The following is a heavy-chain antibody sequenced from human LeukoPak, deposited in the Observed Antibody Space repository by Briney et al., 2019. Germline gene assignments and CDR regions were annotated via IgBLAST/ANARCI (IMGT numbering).Heavy chain of an antibody. CDR2: IYSGGST. J-gene: IGHJ4*02. Sequence: GGSLRLSCAASGFTVSSNYMSWVRQAPGKGLEWVSVIYSGGSTYYADSVKGRFTISRDNSKKTLYLQMNSLRAEYTAVYDCATGYSFVYWGQGTLVTVSS. D-gene: IGHD5-18*01. V-gene: IGHV3-53*01. CDR3: ATGYSFVY. CDR1: GFTVSSNY.